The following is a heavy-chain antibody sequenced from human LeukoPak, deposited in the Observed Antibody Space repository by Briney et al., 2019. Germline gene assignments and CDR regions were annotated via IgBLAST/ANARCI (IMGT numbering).Heavy chain of an antibody. CDR3: VKLLVEMRVLLPYFDY. D-gene: IGHD2-15*01. V-gene: IGHV3-64D*06. J-gene: IGHJ4*02. CDR1: GFTFSNYA. CDR2: ISPSGGST. Sequence: GGSLRLSCSASGFTFSNYAIHWVRQAPGKGLEFVSAISPSGGSTYYADSVKGGFTISRDNSKNMLYLQMSSLRPEDTAVYYCVKLLVEMRVLLPYFDYWGQGTLVTVSS.